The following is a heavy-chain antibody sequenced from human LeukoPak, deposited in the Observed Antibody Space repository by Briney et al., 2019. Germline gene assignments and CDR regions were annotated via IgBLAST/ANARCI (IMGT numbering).Heavy chain of an antibody. CDR2: IYYSGTT. J-gene: IGHJ4*02. CDR1: GGSISSHY. D-gene: IGHD3-9*01. Sequence: SETLSLTCAVSGGSISSHYWSWIRQPPGKGLEWIGYIYYSGTTNYSPSLKSRVTISVDTSKTQFSLKLSSVTAADMAVYYCARLVGGTGYFDYWGQGALVTVSS. CDR3: ARLVGGTGYFDY. V-gene: IGHV4-59*11.